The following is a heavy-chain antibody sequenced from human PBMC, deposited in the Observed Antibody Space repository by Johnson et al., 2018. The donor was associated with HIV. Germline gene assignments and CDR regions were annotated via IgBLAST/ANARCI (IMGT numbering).Heavy chain of an antibody. J-gene: IGHJ3*02. CDR1: GFMFDDYG. Sequence: VQLVEPGGGVVQPGRSLRLSCTASGFMFDDYGMNWVRQAPGKGLEWVSGINWNGGSTGYADPVKGRFTISRDNAKNSLYLQMNSLRAEDTALYYCARRRRYGDYFADAFDIWGQGTMVTVSS. CDR3: ARRRRYGDYFADAFDI. V-gene: IGHV3-20*04. D-gene: IGHD4-17*01. CDR2: INWNGGST.